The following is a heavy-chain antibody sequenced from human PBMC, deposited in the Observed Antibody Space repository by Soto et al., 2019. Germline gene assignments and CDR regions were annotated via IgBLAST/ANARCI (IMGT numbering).Heavy chain of an antibody. J-gene: IGHJ4*02. V-gene: IGHV3-21*01. D-gene: IGHD1-1*01. CDR1: GFTFSSYS. Sequence: EVQLVESGGGLVKPGGSLRLSWAASGFTFSSYSMNWVRQAPGKGLEWVSSISSSSSYIYYAYSVKGRFTISRDNAKTSLYLQMNSMRAEDTAVYYCARALVEMATTERLDYWGQGTLVPVSS. CDR2: ISSSSSYI. CDR3: ARALVEMATTERLDY.